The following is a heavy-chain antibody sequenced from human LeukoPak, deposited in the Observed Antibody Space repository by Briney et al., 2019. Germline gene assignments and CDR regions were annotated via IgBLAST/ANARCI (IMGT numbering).Heavy chain of an antibody. D-gene: IGHD2-15*01. Sequence: GGSLRLSCAASGLSFSSYWMTWVRQAPGKGLEWVANIKEDGSAKSYVDSVKGRFTISRDNAKNSLYLQMNSLRVEDAAVYYCARDYDYFSGHNLDAYDIWGQGTTVIVSS. CDR1: GLSFSSYW. V-gene: IGHV3-7*01. CDR2: IKEDGSAK. J-gene: IGHJ3*02. CDR3: ARDYDYFSGHNLDAYDI.